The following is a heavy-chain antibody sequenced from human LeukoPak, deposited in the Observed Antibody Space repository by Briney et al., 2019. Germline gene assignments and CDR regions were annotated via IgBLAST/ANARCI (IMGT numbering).Heavy chain of an antibody. D-gene: IGHD5-24*01. CDR2: IYYSGST. CDR3: ARDLRDGYKMGSFDY. CDR1: GGSISSYY. J-gene: IGHJ4*02. V-gene: IGHV4-59*01. Sequence: KPSETLSLTXTVSGGSISSYYWSWIRQAPGKGLEWIGYIYYSGSTNYNPSLKSRVTISVDTSKNQFSLKLSSVTAADTAVYYCARDLRDGYKMGSFDYWGQGTLVTVSS.